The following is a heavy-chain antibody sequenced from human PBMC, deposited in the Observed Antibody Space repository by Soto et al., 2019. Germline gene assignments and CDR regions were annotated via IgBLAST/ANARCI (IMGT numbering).Heavy chain of an antibody. V-gene: IGHV3-11*01. D-gene: IGHD3-9*01. CDR1: GFTFSDYY. J-gene: IGHJ4*02. CDR3: ARGMRYFDWAEYYFDY. Sequence: GGSLRLSCAASGFTFSDYYMSWIRQAPGKGLEWVSYISSSGSTIYYADSVKGRFTISRDNAKNSLYLQMNSLRAEDTAVYYCARGMRYFDWAEYYFDYWGQGTLVTVSS. CDR2: ISSSGSTI.